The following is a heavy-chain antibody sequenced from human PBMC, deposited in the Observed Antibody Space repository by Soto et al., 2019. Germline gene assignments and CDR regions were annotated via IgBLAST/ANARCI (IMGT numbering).Heavy chain of an antibody. CDR1: GFTFSSYS. CDR3: ARGPTRGPYGYSYYGTDV. J-gene: IGHJ6*02. D-gene: IGHD3-10*01. V-gene: IGHV3-48*02. Sequence: EVQLVESGGGLVQPGGSLRLSCAASGFTFSSYSMNWVRQAPGKGLEWVSYISSSSSTIYYADSVKGRFTISRANAKNSLYLQVTSLSDEDPAVYSCARGPTRGPYGYSYYGTDVWGQGTTVTVSS. CDR2: ISSSSSTI.